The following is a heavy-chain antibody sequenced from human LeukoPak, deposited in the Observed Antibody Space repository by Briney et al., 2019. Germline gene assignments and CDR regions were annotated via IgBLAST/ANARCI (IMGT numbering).Heavy chain of an antibody. CDR2: INPDGGGT. V-gene: IGHV1-2*06. Sequence: ASVKVSCKASGYTFTGYYMHWVRQAPGQGLEWMGRINPDGGGTNYAQKFQGRVTMTRDTSISTAYMELRRLRSDDTAVYYCAREPATMVRGVLLGRFDPWGQGTLVTVSS. D-gene: IGHD3-10*01. CDR1: GYTFTGYY. J-gene: IGHJ5*02. CDR3: AREPATMVRGVLLGRFDP.